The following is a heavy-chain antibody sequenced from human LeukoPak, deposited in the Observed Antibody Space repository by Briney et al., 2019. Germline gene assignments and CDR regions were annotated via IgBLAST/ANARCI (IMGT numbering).Heavy chain of an antibody. CDR3: ARYGYSYRPLTDY. V-gene: IGHV3-11*01. CDR2: ISSSGSTI. D-gene: IGHD5-18*01. Sequence: PGRSLRLSCAASGFVFSDYYMSWIRQAPGKGLEWVSYISSSGSTIYYADSVKGRFTISRDNAKNSLYLQMNSLRAEDTAVYYCARYGYSYRPLTDYWGQGTLVTVSS. J-gene: IGHJ4*02. CDR1: GFVFSDYY.